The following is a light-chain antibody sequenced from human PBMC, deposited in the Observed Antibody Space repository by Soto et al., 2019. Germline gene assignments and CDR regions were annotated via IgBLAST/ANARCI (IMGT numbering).Light chain of an antibody. J-gene: IGKJ2*01. Sequence: EIVMTQSPATLSMSPGERATLSCRASQSVSRHLAWYQQKPGQAPRLLIYGASTRATGIPARFSGSGSGTEFTLTISSLQSEDFAVYYCHQYNNWPPYTFGQGAKLEI. V-gene: IGKV3-15*01. CDR2: GAS. CDR1: QSVSRH. CDR3: HQYNNWPPYT.